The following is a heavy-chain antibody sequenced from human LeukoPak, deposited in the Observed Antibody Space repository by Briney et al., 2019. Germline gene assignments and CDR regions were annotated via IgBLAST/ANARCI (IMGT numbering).Heavy chain of an antibody. J-gene: IGHJ4*02. V-gene: IGHV3-30*18. CDR2: ISYDGSNK. CDR3: AKEGGYSYGPFVY. Sequence: PGGSLRLSCAASGFTFSSYSMHWVRQAPGKGLEWVAVISYDGSNKYYADSVKGRFTISRDNSKNTLYLQMNSLRAEDTAVYYCAKEGGYSYGPFVYWGQGTLVTVSS. D-gene: IGHD5-18*01. CDR1: GFTFSSYS.